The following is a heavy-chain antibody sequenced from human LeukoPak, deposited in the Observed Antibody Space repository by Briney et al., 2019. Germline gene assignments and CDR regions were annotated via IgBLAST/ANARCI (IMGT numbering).Heavy chain of an antibody. CDR3: AKEGLGYTYGYFWFDP. CDR2: IKQDGSEK. Sequence: SGGSLRLSCAASGFTFSSYEMNWVRQAPGKGLEWVANIKQDGSEKYYVDSVKGRFTISRDNAKNSVYLQMNSLRAEDTAVYYCAKEGLGYTYGYFWFDPWGQGTLVTVSS. V-gene: IGHV3-7*03. CDR1: GFTFSSYE. J-gene: IGHJ5*02. D-gene: IGHD5-18*01.